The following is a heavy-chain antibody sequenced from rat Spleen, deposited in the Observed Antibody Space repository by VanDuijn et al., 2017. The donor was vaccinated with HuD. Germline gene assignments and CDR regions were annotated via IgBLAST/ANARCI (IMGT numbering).Heavy chain of an antibody. CDR2: ISTRGGST. D-gene: IGHD1-4*01. V-gene: IGHV5-25*01. J-gene: IGHJ2*01. CDR3: ATGLYPGQLG. CDR1: GFTFNNYY. Sequence: EVQLVESDGGLVQPERSMKLSCAASGFTFNNYYMAWVRQAPTKGLEWVATISTRGGSTYYRDSVKGRFTISRDNAKSTLYLQMDSLRSEDTATYYCATGLYPGQLGWGQGVMVTVSS.